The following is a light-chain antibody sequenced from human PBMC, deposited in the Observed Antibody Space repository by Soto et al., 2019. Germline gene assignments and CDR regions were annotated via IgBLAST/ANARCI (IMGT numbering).Light chain of an antibody. V-gene: IGLV7-43*01. CDR2: SVD. Sequence: QAVVTQEASVTVSPGGTVTLTCAPTTGAVSSGNFPSWFQQKPGQPPRALIYSVDSKRSWTPARFSGALLEGKAALTLSRVQPEDEAEYYCLLYYGPAGVFGSGKKVNV. CDR1: TGAVSSGNF. CDR3: LLYYGPAGV. J-gene: IGLJ1*01.